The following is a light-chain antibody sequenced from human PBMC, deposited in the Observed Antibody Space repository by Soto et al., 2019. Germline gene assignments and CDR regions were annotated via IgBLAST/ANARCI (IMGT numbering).Light chain of an antibody. CDR3: QTWGTGIFWV. CDR1: SGHSSYA. Sequence: QSVLTQSPSASASLGASVKLTCTLSSGHSSYAIAWHQQQPEKGPRYLMKLNSDGSHSKGDGIPDRFSGSSSGAERYLTISSLQSEDEADYYCQTWGTGIFWVFGGGTKATVL. V-gene: IGLV4-69*01. J-gene: IGLJ3*02. CDR2: LNSDGSH.